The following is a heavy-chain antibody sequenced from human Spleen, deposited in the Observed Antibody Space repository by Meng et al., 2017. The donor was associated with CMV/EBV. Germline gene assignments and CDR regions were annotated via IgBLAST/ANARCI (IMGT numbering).Heavy chain of an antibody. D-gene: IGHD5-18*01. CDR2: ISGYNGNT. V-gene: IGHV1-18*01. Sequence: ASVKVSCKASGDSFSSYGISWVRQAPGQGLEWMGWISGYNGNTNYAQKLQGRVTMTTDTSTSTAYMELRSLRADDTAVYYCAREGVDTAMGSYGMDVWGQGTTVTVSS. CDR1: GDSFSSYG. J-gene: IGHJ6*02. CDR3: AREGVDTAMGSYGMDV.